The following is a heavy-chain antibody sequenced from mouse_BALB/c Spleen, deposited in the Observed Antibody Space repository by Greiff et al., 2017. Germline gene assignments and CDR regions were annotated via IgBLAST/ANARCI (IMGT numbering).Heavy chain of an antibody. CDR2: ISSGSSTI. CDR1: GFTFSSFG. Sequence: DVMLVESGGGLVQPGGSRKLSCAASGFTFSSFGMHWVRQAPEKGLEWVAYISSGSSTIYYADTVKGRFTISRDNPKNTLFLQMTSLRSEDTAMYYCARSWGYERGAYAMDYWGQGTSVTVSS. D-gene: IGHD2-2*01. V-gene: IGHV5-17*02. CDR3: ARSWGYERGAYAMDY. J-gene: IGHJ4*01.